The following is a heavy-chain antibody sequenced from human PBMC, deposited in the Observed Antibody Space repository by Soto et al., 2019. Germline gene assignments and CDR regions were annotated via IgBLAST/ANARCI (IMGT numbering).Heavy chain of an antibody. D-gene: IGHD1-7*01. CDR1: GDSVSSNSAA. J-gene: IGHJ6*03. CDR2: TYYRSRWYN. CDR3: AGNTSLQWYYMDV. V-gene: IGHV6-1*01. Sequence: SQTLSLTCAISGDSVSSNSAAWNWIRQSPSRGLEWLGRTYYRSRWYNDYAGSVKSRITVNPDTSKNQFSLHPKSVTPEDSAVSYGAGNTSLQWYYMDVWDKGTTVTVSS.